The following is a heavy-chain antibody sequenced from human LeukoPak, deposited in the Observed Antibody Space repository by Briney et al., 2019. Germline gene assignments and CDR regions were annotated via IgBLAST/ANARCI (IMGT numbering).Heavy chain of an antibody. Sequence: GGSLRLSCAASGFTVSSNYMSWVRQAPGKGLEWVSVIYSGGSTYYADSVKGRFTISRDNSKNTLYLQMNSLRAEDTALYYCARDLRYDYVWGSYRSPLNYDYWGQGTLVTVSS. D-gene: IGHD3-16*02. CDR3: ARDLRYDYVWGSYRSPLNYDY. V-gene: IGHV3-53*01. CDR1: GFTVSSNY. J-gene: IGHJ4*02. CDR2: IYSGGST.